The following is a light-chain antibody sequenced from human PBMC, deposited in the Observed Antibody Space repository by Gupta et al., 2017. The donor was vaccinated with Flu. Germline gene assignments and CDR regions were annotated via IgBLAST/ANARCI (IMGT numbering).Light chain of an antibody. CDR1: KLEKKS. J-gene: IGLJ3*02. CDR3: QAGDRTTRV. CDR2: KDN. V-gene: IGLV3-1*01. Sequence: SAELAQPPSVSVSTGPTVSITFSLDKLEKKSVCWYQHKPGQSLVLVMYKDNRRSSGTPERFSGSASGTTAVLTISGTRAMDEDDYYFQAGDRTTRVFGGGTKLTVL.